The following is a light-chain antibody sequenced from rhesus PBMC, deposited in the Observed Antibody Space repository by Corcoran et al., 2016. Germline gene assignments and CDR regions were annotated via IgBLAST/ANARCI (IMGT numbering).Light chain of an antibody. J-gene: IGLJ1*01. V-gene: IGLV2-23*01. CDR2: DVN. CDR3: SSYAGSSTLYI. CDR1: SSDIGGYNY. Sequence: QAALTQPPSVSGSPGQSVTISCTGTSSDIGGYNYVSWYQQHPGKAPKLIIYDVNKRPSGVSDRFSGSKSGNTASLTISGLQAGVEADYYCSSYAGSSTLYIFGAGTRLTVL.